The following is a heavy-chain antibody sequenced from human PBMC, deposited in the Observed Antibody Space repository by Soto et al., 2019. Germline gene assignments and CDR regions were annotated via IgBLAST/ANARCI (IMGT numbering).Heavy chain of an antibody. CDR3: AKGHDFWSSYSYYYGMYV. J-gene: IGHJ6*02. V-gene: IGHV3-53*01. Sequence: GGSLRLSCAVSGFTVSNNYMSWVRQAPGKGLEGVSVIYSGGYTAYGDSVKGRFTISRDNSKNTLYLQMNSLRADDAAVYFCAKGHDFWSSYSYYYGMYVWGQGTTVTVSS. D-gene: IGHD3-3*01. CDR2: IYSGGYT. CDR1: GFTVSNNY.